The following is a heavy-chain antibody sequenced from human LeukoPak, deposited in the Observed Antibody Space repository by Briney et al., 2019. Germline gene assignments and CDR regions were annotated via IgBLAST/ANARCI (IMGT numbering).Heavy chain of an antibody. CDR3: ARDRTYDAFDI. CDR2: IIPIFGTA. Sequence: GASVKVSCKASGYTFTSYGISWVRQAPGQGLEWMGGIIPIFGTANYAQKFQGRVTITADESTSTAYMELSSLRSEDTAVYYCARDRTYDAFDIWGQGTMVTVSS. V-gene: IGHV1-69*13. CDR1: GYTFTSYG. J-gene: IGHJ3*02.